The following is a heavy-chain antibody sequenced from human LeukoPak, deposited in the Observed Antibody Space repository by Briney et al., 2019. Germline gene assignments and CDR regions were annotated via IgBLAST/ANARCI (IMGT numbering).Heavy chain of an antibody. D-gene: IGHD4-23*01. V-gene: IGHV4-59*12. J-gene: IGHJ3*02. Sequence: SETLSLTCTVSGGSISSYYWSWIRQPPGKGLEWIGYIYYSGSTNYNPSLKSRVTISVDTSKNQFSLKLSSVTAADTAVYYCARSDPPWGGYGGISGQAFDIWGQGTMVTVFS. CDR2: IYYSGST. CDR3: ARSDPPWGGYGGISGQAFDI. CDR1: GGSISSYY.